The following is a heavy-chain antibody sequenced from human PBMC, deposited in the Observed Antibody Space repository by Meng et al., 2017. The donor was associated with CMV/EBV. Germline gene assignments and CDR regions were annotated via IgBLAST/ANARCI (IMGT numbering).Heavy chain of an antibody. CDR3: ASHQQFCSGGSCYSLGYYYGMDV. Sequence: ASVKVSCKASAYSFSSYDINWVRQAPGQGLEWMGWMNPNNGNTGYAQKFQGRFTMTWNTSISTAYMELSSPRSEDTAIYYCASHQQFCSGGSCYSLGYYYGMDVWGQGTTVTVSS. D-gene: IGHD2-15*01. CDR1: AYSFSSYD. V-gene: IGHV1-8*01. J-gene: IGHJ6*02. CDR2: MNPNNGNT.